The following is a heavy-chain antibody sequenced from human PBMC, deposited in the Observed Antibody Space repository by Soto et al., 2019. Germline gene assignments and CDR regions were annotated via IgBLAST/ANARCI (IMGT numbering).Heavy chain of an antibody. V-gene: IGHV3-23*01. J-gene: IGHJ3*02. CDR3: AKVGYSGYYDAFDI. Sequence: EVQLLESGGGLVQPGGSLRLSCAASGFTFSSYAMSWVRQAPGKGLEWVSAISGSGGSTYYADSVKGRFTIFRDNSKNPVYLEMNSLRAEETGVYYCAKVGYSGYYDAFDIWGQGTMVTVSS. CDR1: GFTFSSYA. D-gene: IGHD5-12*01. CDR2: ISGSGGST.